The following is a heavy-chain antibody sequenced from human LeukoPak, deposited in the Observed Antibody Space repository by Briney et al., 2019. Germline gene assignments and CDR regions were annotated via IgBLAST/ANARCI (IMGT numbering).Heavy chain of an antibody. D-gene: IGHD1-26*01. J-gene: IGHJ4*02. Sequence: SVKVSCKASGGTFRSYTISWVRQAPGQGLEWMGRIIPILGIANYAQKFQGRVTITADKSTSTAYMELSSLRSEDTAVYYCANTVGATTGSETDWGQGTLVTVSS. CDR2: IIPILGIA. CDR3: ANTVGATTGSETD. CDR1: GGTFRSYT. V-gene: IGHV1-69*02.